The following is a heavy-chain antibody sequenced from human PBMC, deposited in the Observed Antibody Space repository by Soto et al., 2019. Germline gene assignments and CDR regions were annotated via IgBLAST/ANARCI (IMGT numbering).Heavy chain of an antibody. V-gene: IGHV4-34*01. J-gene: IGHJ1*01. CDR1: GGSFSGYY. CDR2: INHSGST. Sequence: QVQLQQWGAGLLKPSETLSLTCAVYGGSFSGYYWSWIRQPPGKGLEWIGEINHSGSTNYNPSLKSRVTISVDTSKNQFSLKLSSVTAADTAVYYCARCPRNAYFQHWGQGTLVTVSS. CDR3: ARCPRNAYFQH. D-gene: IGHD4-4*01.